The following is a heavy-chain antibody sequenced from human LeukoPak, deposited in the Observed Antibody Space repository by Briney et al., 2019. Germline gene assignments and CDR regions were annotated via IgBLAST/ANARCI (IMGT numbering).Heavy chain of an antibody. V-gene: IGHV4-39*01. CDR3: ARRGIWDLQIGNWFDP. Sequence: SETLSLTCSISGDSITTNSYWWGWIRQSPGKGLVWIGSIYSSGNSYYNPSLKTRATISPDTPKNQYSLRLTSVTAADTAIYYCARRGIWDLQIGNWFDPWGQGILVIVSS. D-gene: IGHD3-16*01. CDR2: IYSSGNS. CDR1: GDSITTNSYW. J-gene: IGHJ5*02.